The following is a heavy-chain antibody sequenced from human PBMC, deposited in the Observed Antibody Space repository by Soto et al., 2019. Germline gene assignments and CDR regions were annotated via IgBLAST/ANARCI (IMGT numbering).Heavy chain of an antibody. Sequence: SQTLSDTCTVSGASITSSSHYWGLIRQSTGKGLENIANIYYHGSTYYNPSLKSRVAISLDTSKNQFSLSLNSVTAADTAVYFCARSSIEPGVFMYPFDYLCQGALVTVSS. J-gene: IGHJ4*02. CDR2: IYYHGST. CDR3: ARSSIEPGVFMYPFDY. V-gene: IGHV4-39*01. D-gene: IGHD6-6*01. CDR1: GASITSSSHY.